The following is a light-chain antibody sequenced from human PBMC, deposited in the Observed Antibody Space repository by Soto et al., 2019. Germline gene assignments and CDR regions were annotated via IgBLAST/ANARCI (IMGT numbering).Light chain of an antibody. CDR2: KAS. CDR3: QQYNSYPQT. V-gene: IGKV1-5*03. CDR1: QSSSVW. Sequence: IQLVLFSSPMSASVGDRDTITCRASQSSSVWLAWYQQKAGKAPNLLIYKASRLESGVPSRFSGSGSGTEFTLTISSLQPDDFATYYCQQYNSYPQTFGQGTKVDIK. J-gene: IGKJ1*01.